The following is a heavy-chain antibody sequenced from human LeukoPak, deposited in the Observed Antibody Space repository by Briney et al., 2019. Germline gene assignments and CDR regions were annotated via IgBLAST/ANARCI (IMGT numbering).Heavy chain of an antibody. D-gene: IGHD3-16*01. CDR3: ARVRYRLAETYIDY. Sequence: ASVKVSCKASGGTFSSYAISWVRQAPGQGLEWMGGIVPIFGTANYAQKFHGRVTMTRDTSISTAYMELSRLRSDDTAVYYCARVRYRLAETYIDYWGQGTLVTVSS. CDR2: IVPIFGTA. V-gene: IGHV1-69*05. CDR1: GGTFSSYA. J-gene: IGHJ4*02.